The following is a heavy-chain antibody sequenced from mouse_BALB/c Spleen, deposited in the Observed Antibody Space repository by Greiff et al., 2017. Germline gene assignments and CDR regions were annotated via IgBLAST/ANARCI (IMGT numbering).Heavy chain of an antibody. CDR3: AREGTLVARGTYVDC. Sequence: EVQLVESGGGLVKPGGSLKLSCAASGFTFSSYAMSWVRQSPEKRLEWVAEISSGGSYTYYPDTVPGRFTIARDNAKNTLYLEMSSLRSEDTAMYYCAREGTLVARGTYVDCWGQGTTLTVSA. CDR2: ISSGGSYT. CDR1: GFTFSSYA. J-gene: IGHJ2*01. D-gene: IGHD1-1*01. V-gene: IGHV5-9-4*01.